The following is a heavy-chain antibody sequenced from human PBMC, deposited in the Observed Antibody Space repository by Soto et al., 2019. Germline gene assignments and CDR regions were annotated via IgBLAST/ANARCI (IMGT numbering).Heavy chain of an antibody. CDR3: ARGPDY. CDR1: GGSVSSGSYY. J-gene: IGHJ4*02. V-gene: IGHV4-61*01. CDR2: ISNSGST. Sequence: QVQLQESGPGLVQPSETLSLTCTVSGGSVSSGSYYWSWIRQPPGKGLEWIGYISNSGSTNYNPSLKSRVTISVDTSKNQSSLRLSSVTAADTAVYYCARGPDYWGQGTLVTVSS.